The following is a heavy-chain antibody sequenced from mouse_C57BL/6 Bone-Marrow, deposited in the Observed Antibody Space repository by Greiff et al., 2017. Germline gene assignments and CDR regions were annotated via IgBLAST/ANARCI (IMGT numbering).Heavy chain of an antibody. CDR2: IYPGSGST. D-gene: IGHD2-5*01. Sequence: QVQLKQSGAELVKPGASVKMSCKASGYTFTSYWITWVKQRPGQGLEWIGDIYPGSGSTNYNEKFKSKATLTVDTSSSTAYMQLSSLTSEDSAVYDCARPYYSNYWYFDVWGTGTTGTVSS. V-gene: IGHV1-55*01. CDR1: GYTFTSYW. J-gene: IGHJ1*03. CDR3: ARPYYSNYWYFDV.